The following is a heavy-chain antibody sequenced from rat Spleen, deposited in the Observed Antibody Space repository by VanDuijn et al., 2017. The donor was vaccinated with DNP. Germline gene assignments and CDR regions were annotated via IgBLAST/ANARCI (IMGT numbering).Heavy chain of an antibody. D-gene: IGHD1-2*01. Sequence: EVQLVESGGGLVQPGRSLKLSCAASGFTFSRSDVAWVRQAPTRGLEWVATISTSGGSTFYRHSVKGRFTISRDNAESTLYLQMNSLRSEDTATYYCTRDNYSSYMPYYYAMDAWGQGTSVTVSS. CDR3: TRDNYSSYMPYYYAMDA. CDR1: GFTFSRSD. J-gene: IGHJ4*01. V-gene: IGHV5S23*01. CDR2: ISTSGGST.